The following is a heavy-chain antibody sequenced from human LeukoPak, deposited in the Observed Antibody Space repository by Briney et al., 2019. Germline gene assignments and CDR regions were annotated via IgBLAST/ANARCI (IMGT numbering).Heavy chain of an antibody. J-gene: IGHJ4*02. Sequence: GGSLRLSCAASGFTFSSYSMNWVRQAPGKGLEWVSSISSSSSYIYYADSVKGRFTISRDNAKTSLDLQMNSLRAEDTAVYYCASGYDSDYFDYWGQGTLVTVSS. CDR3: ASGYDSDYFDY. CDR2: ISSSSSYI. V-gene: IGHV3-21*01. D-gene: IGHD5-12*01. CDR1: GFTFSSYS.